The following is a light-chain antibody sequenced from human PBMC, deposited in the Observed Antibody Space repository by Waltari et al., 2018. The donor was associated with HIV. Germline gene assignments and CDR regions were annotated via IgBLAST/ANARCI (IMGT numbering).Light chain of an antibody. CDR2: KDN. CDR1: TLPKQY. Sequence: SFDLTQPPSVSVSPGQTARITCSGDTLPKQYVFWYQQRPGQAPVLVIYKDNERPSGIPERFSGSTSGTTVALTISGVQAEDEADYYCQSSDSSGAYWVFGGGTKVTVL. J-gene: IGLJ3*02. V-gene: IGLV3-25*03. CDR3: QSSDSSGAYWV.